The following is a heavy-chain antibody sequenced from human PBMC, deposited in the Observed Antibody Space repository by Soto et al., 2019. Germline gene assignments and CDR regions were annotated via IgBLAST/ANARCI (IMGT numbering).Heavy chain of an antibody. CDR3: ARVQWFGMDGRY. J-gene: IGHJ4*02. CDR2: INHSGST. CDR1: GGSFSGYY. V-gene: IGHV4-34*02. Sequence: QVQLQQWGAGLLKPSETLSLTCAVYGGSFSGYYWGWIRQPPGKGLEWIGEINHSGSTIYNPSLESRVTVSVDTSKNQFSLKLSSVTAADTAVYYCARVQWFGMDGRYWGQGTLVTVSS. D-gene: IGHD3-10*01.